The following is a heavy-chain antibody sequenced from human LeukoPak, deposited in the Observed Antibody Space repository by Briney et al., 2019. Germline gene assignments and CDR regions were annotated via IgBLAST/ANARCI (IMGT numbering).Heavy chain of an antibody. CDR3: AKRPTTVGYGMDV. V-gene: IGHV3-23*01. Sequence: PGGSLRLSCAASGFTFSSYAMSWVRQAPGKGLEWVSVISGSGGSTYYADSVKGRFTISRDSSKNALYLQMNSLRAEDTAVYYCAKRPTTVGYGMDVWGQGTTVTVSS. CDR2: ISGSGGST. CDR1: GFTFSSYA. D-gene: IGHD4-23*01. J-gene: IGHJ6*02.